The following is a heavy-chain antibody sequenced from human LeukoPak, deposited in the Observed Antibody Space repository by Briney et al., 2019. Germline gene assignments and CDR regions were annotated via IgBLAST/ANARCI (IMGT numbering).Heavy chain of an antibody. Sequence: GGSLRLSCAPSGFTFSTYSMNWVRQAPGKGLEWVSSISSSSSYIYYADSVKGRFTISRDNAKNSLYLQMNSLRAEDTAVYYCARGPRVGATTSPFDYWGQGTLVTVSS. CDR3: ARGPRVGATTSPFDY. CDR1: GFTFSTYS. V-gene: IGHV3-21*01. J-gene: IGHJ4*02. D-gene: IGHD1-26*01. CDR2: ISSSSSYI.